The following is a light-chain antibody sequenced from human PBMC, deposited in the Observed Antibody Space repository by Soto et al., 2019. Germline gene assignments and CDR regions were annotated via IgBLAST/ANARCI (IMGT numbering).Light chain of an antibody. CDR1: QSINSW. V-gene: IGKV1-5*03. CDR2: EAS. CDR3: QQYHSYSLT. Sequence: DIQMTQSPSTLSASIGDRVTITCRASQSINSWLAWYQQKPGRAPNLLMYEASSLGSGVPSRFSGSGSGTEFTLTISSLQPDDFGTYYCQQYHSYSLTFGQGTKVEIK. J-gene: IGKJ1*01.